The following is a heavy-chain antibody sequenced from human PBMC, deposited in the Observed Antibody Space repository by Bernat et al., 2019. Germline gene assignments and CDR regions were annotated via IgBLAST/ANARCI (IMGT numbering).Heavy chain of an antibody. J-gene: IGHJ6*03. CDR1: GDSVSSNSAA. V-gene: IGHV6-1*01. Sequence: QVQLQQSGPGLVKPSQTLSLTCAISGDSVSSNSAAWNWIRQSPSRGLEWLGRTYYRSKWSDNYAVSFKSRITITRYTSKNHFSLQLNSVTPEDTAVYYCARGARFRDYFMDFCGKGTTVTVSS. CDR2: TYYRSKWSD. CDR3: ARGARFRDYFMDF.